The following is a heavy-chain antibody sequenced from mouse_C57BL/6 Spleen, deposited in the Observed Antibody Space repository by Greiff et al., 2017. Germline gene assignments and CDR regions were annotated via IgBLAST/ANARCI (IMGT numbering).Heavy chain of an antibody. CDR1: GYTFTDYY. V-gene: IGHV1-26*01. CDR2: INPNNGGT. CDR3: ARRGWLLRGYAMDY. D-gene: IGHD2-3*01. J-gene: IGHJ4*01. Sequence: EVQLQQSGPELVKPGASVKISCKASGYTFTDYYMNWVKQSHGKSLEWIGDINPNNGGTSYNQKFKGKATLTVDKSSSTAYMELRSLTSEDSAVYYCARRGWLLRGYAMDYWGQGTSVTVSS.